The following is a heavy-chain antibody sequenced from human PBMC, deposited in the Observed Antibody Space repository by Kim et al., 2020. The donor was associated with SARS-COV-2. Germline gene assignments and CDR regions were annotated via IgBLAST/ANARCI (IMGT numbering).Heavy chain of an antibody. CDR1: GGIFSNHA. J-gene: IGHJ6*03. CDR2: ITPILGRA. D-gene: IGHD3-10*01. CDR3: AREGVTVDYYFYYMVV. V-gene: IGHV1-69*04. Sequence: SVKVSCKASGGIFSNHAISWVRQAPRQGLEWMGRITPILGRANYAQRFQGRVTITADRFTNTAYMEMSGLRSEDTAVYYCAREGVTVDYYFYYMVVWGK.